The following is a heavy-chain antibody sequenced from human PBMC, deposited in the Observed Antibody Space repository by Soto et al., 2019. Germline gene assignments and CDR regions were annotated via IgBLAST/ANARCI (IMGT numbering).Heavy chain of an antibody. CDR1: GFTFDDFA. D-gene: IGHD2-15*01. CDR2: ISGNGGVR. Sequence: EVQLVESGGIVVQPGGSLRLSCAASGFTFDDFAMHWVRQVPGKGLEWVSLISGNGGVRYYADSVEGRFTISRDNYKKSLYLQMNRLRAEDTALYYCTKETCSGGSCYSVFDSWGQGTLVTVSS. J-gene: IGHJ4*02. V-gene: IGHV3-43D*04. CDR3: TKETCSGGSCYSVFDS.